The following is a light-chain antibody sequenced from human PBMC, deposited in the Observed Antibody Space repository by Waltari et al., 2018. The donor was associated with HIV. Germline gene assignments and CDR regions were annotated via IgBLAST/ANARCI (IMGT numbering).Light chain of an antibody. Sequence: EILMTQSPATLSVSPGGGATLSCRASESVHSNLAWFQHTPGQAPRLLIYAASTRATGVPDRCSASGSGTDFTLTIRSLQSEDFAIYFCQQYHKRHETFGQGTKLEIK. CDR2: AAS. CDR3: QQYHKRHET. J-gene: IGKJ2*01. V-gene: IGKV3-15*01. CDR1: ESVHSN.